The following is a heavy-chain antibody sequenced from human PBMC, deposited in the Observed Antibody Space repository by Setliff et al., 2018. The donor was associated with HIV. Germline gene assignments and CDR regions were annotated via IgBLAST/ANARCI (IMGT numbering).Heavy chain of an antibody. CDR3: VRERRRSPLSYGLDV. Sequence: SETLSLTCTVSGGSISSGGYYWNWIRQYPVKGLEWIGHIYYNGRTLFNPALGTRLNMSVDASENQFSLHLNSVTAADTAVYYCVRERRRSPLSYGLDVWGQGTTVTVSS. V-gene: IGHV4-31*03. CDR1: GGSISSGGYY. J-gene: IGHJ6*02. CDR2: IYYNGRT.